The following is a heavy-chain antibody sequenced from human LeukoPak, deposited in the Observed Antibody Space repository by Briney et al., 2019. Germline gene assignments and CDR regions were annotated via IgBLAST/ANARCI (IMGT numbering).Heavy chain of an antibody. Sequence: PGGSLRLSCAVSGLSFSNYWMHWVRQAPGKGLVWVARTNLHGTTVDYPDSVKGLFTIARDNAKNTMFLQSNVLRAEDPVVYYCASGYTYVRLGDHWGQGTLVTASS. CDR3: ASGYTYVRLGDH. V-gene: IGHV3-74*01. CDR2: TNLHGTTV. J-gene: IGHJ4*02. CDR1: GLSFSNYW. D-gene: IGHD5-18*01.